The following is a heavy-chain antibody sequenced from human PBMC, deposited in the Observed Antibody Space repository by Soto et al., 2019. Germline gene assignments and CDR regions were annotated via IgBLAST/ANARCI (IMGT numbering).Heavy chain of an antibody. CDR3: AKDPDYYDSSGYYPYYFDY. D-gene: IGHD3-22*01. CDR1: GFTFSSYA. CDR2: ISGSGGST. V-gene: IGHV3-23*01. Sequence: GGSLRLSCAASGFTFSSYAMSWVRQAPGKGLEWVSAISGSGGSTYYADSVKGRFTISRDNSKNTLYLQMNSLRAEDTAVYYCAKDPDYYDSSGYYPYYFDYWGQGT. J-gene: IGHJ4*02.